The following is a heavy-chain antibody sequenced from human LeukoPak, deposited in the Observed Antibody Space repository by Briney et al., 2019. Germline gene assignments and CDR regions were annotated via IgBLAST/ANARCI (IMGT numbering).Heavy chain of an antibody. Sequence: SETLSLTCTVSGGPISNSNSYWGWIRQPPGMGLEWIGSIYYSGSTYYNPSLKSRVTISVDTSKNQFSLKLSSVTAADTAVYYCARHNYGSGSYNHYYYYGMDVWGQGTTVTVSS. CDR1: GGPISNSNSY. CDR2: IYYSGST. CDR3: ARHNYGSGSYNHYYYYGMDV. V-gene: IGHV4-39*01. D-gene: IGHD3-10*01. J-gene: IGHJ6*02.